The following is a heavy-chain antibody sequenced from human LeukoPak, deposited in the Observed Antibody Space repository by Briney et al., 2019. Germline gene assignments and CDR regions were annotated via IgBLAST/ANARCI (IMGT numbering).Heavy chain of an antibody. V-gene: IGHV3-33*01. CDR1: GFTFSSYG. J-gene: IGHJ3*02. CDR2: IWYDGSNK. CDR3: ARVRDSGRWGAFDI. Sequence: GGSLRLSCAASGFTFSSYGMHWVRQAPGKGLEWVAVIWYDGSNKYYADSVKGRFTISRDNSKNTLYLQMNSLRAEDTAVYYCARVRDSGRWGAFDIWGQGTMVTVSS. D-gene: IGHD1-26*01.